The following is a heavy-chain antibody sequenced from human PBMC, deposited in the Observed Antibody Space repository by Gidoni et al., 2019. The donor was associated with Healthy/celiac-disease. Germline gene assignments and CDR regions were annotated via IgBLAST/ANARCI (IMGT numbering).Heavy chain of an antibody. CDR3: ARGGGSGYDLGDAFDI. D-gene: IGHD5-12*01. Sequence: QVQLVQSGAEVKKPGSSVKVSCKASGGTFSSYAISWVRQAPGQGLEWMGRIIPILGIANYAQKFQGRVTITADKSTSTAYMELSSLRSEDTAVYYCARGGGSGYDLGDAFDIWGQGTMVTVSS. CDR2: IIPILGIA. V-gene: IGHV1-69*04. CDR1: GGTFSSYA. J-gene: IGHJ3*02.